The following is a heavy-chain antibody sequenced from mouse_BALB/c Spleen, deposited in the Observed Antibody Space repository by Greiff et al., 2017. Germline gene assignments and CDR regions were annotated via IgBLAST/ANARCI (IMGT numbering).Heavy chain of an antibody. Sequence: QVQLQQPGAELVRPGASVKLSCKASGYTFTSYWLNWVKQRPGQGLEWIGNIYPSDSYTNYNQKFKDKATLTVDKSSSTAYMQLSSPTSEDSAVYYCNYGYAMDYWGQGTSVTVAS. J-gene: IGHJ4*01. V-gene: IGHV1-69*02. CDR1: GYTFTSYW. CDR2: IYPSDSYT. D-gene: IGHD1-1*02. CDR3: NYGYAMDY.